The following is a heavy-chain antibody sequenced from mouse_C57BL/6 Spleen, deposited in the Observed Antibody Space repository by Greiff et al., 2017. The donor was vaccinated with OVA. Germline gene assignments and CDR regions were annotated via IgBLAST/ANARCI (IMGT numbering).Heavy chain of an antibody. V-gene: IGHV1-69*01. CDR1: GYTFTSYW. J-gene: IGHJ4*01. CDR2: IDPSDSYT. CDR3: ARWRGDSSGFYAMDY. D-gene: IGHD3-2*02. Sequence: VQLQQSGAELVMPGASVKLSCKASGYTFTSYWMHWVKQRPGQGLEWIGEIDPSDSYTNYNQKFKGKSTLTVDKSSSTAYMQLSSLTSEDSAVYYCARWRGDSSGFYAMDYWGQGTSVTVSS.